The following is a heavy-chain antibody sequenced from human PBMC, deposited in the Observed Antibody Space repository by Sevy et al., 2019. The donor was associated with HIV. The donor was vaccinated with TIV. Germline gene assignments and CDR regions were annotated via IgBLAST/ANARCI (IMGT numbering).Heavy chain of an antibody. CDR1: GFTFSSYS. CDR3: ATGLYYDSSGLTFNDAFDI. J-gene: IGHJ3*02. CDR2: ISSSSSTI. Sequence: GGSLRLSCAASGFTFSSYSMNWVRQAPGKGLEWVSYISSSSSTIYYADSVKGRFTISRDNAKNSLYLQMNSLRDKDTAVYYCATGLYYDSSGLTFNDAFDIWGQGTMVTVSS. V-gene: IGHV3-48*02. D-gene: IGHD3-22*01.